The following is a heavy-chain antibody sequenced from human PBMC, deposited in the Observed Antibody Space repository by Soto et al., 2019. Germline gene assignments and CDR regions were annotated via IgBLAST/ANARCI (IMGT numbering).Heavy chain of an antibody. Sequence: EVQLLESGGGLVQPGGSLRLSCAASGFTFSSYAMTWVRQAPGKGLEWVSAIRGSGGSTYYADSVKGRFTISRDNSKNTLSLQMSSLRAEDTAVYYCAKDPLWGWMTTVTTVDYWGQGTLVTVSS. D-gene: IGHD4-17*01. V-gene: IGHV3-23*01. CDR1: GFTFSSYA. CDR3: AKDPLWGWMTTVTTVDY. J-gene: IGHJ4*02. CDR2: IRGSGGST.